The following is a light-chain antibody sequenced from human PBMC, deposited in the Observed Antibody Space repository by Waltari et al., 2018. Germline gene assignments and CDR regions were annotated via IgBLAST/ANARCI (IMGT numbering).Light chain of an antibody. Sequence: QSALTQPASVSGSPGQSVTISCTGTSSDVGAYNHVSWYQQHPGKAPKLIIYDVTNRPSWVSDRFSGSKSGNTASLAISGLQAEDEADFYCSSYTSSTTLRVFGGGTKLTVL. CDR3: SSYTSSTTLRV. CDR2: DVT. CDR1: SSDVGAYNH. V-gene: IGLV2-14*03. J-gene: IGLJ3*02.